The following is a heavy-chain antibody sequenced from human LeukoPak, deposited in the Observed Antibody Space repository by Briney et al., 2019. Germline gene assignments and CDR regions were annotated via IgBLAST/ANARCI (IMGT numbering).Heavy chain of an antibody. J-gene: IGHJ3*02. Sequence: SVKVSCKASGGTFSSHAISWVRQAPGQGLEWMGRIIPILGIANYAQKFQGRVTITADKSTSTAYMELSSLRSEDTAVYYCARVFRYCSSTSCPWDIWGQGTMVTVSS. CDR2: IIPILGIA. V-gene: IGHV1-69*04. CDR1: GGTFSSHA. D-gene: IGHD2-2*01. CDR3: ARVFRYCSSTSCPWDI.